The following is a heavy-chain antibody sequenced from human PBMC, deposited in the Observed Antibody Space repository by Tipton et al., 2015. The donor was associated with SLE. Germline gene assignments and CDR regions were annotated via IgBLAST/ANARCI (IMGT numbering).Heavy chain of an antibody. CDR1: GGSISSGGYY. D-gene: IGHD5-12*01. Sequence: LSCTVSGGSISSGGYYWSWIRQHPGKGLEWIGYMYHSGSTYYNPSLKSRVTISVDTSKNQFSLKLSSVTAADTAVYYCARAKLATDPLYFYYGMDVWGQGTTVTVSS. CDR2: MYHSGST. CDR3: ARAKLATDPLYFYYGMDV. J-gene: IGHJ6*02. V-gene: IGHV4-31*03.